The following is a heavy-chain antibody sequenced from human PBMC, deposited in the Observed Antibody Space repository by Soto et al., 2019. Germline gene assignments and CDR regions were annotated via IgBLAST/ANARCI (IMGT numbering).Heavy chain of an antibody. CDR2: ISYSGST. D-gene: IGHD7-27*01. V-gene: IGHV4-39*07. CDR1: GGSISSDSYY. J-gene: IGHJ4*02. Sequence: PSETLSLTCTVSGGSISSDSYYWGWIRQSPEKGLEWIASISYSGSTYYNPTLKSRLIISVDTSKSQFSLKLSSVTAEDTAVYYCARSHLTGEAFDYWGQGALVTVS. CDR3: ARSHLTGEAFDY.